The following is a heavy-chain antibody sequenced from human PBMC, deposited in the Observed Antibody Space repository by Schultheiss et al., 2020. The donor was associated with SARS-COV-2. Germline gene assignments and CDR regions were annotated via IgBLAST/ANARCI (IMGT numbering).Heavy chain of an antibody. CDR3: ARDSSEGSGWNAVDY. Sequence: GGSLRLSCAASGFTFSSYGMHWVRQAPGKGLEWVSAISGSGGSTYYADSVKGRFTISRDNSKNTLYLQMNSLRAEDTAVYYCARDSSEGSGWNAVDYWGQGTLVTVSS. CDR2: ISGSGGST. CDR1: GFTFSSYG. V-gene: IGHV3-23*01. J-gene: IGHJ4*02. D-gene: IGHD6-19*01.